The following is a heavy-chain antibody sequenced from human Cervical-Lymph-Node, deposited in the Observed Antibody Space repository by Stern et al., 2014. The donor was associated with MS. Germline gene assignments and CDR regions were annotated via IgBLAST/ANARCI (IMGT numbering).Heavy chain of an antibody. V-gene: IGHV5-51*01. Sequence: VQLVESGAEVKKPGESLTISCKLSGYSFTIYYIAWVRQMPGTGLEWMGVIYPYDSDTTYSPSFQGQVTISADKSITAAYLQWSSLRASDTAMYYCARHVQGFDYWGQGTLVTVSS. J-gene: IGHJ4*02. CDR1: GYSFTIYY. CDR3: ARHVQGFDY. CDR2: IYPYDSDT.